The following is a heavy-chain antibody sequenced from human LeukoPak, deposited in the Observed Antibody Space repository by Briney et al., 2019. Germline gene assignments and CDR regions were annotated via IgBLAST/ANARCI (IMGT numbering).Heavy chain of an antibody. CDR1: GSTADKQG. Sequence: GGSDSLVYPPSGSTADKQGMSWARHAPGKGLEWVSGINWNGGSTVYADSVKGRFTISRDNAKNSLYLQMNSLRAEDTALYYGARTSGKAWSCSLVYW. J-gene: IGHJ4*01. CDR2: INWNGGST. V-gene: IGHV3-20*03. CDR3: ARTSGKAWSCSLVY. D-gene: IGHD2-15*01.